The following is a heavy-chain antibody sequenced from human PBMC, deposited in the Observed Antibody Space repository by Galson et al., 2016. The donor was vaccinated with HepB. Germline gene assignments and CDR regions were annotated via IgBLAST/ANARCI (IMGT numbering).Heavy chain of an antibody. Sequence: SLRLSCAASGFTFSSYSMNWVRQAPGKGLEWVSSISSSSSYIYYADSVKGRFTISRDNAKSSLYLQMNSLRAEDTAVYYCARRPIAYYDSSGYYRPDSYYFDYWGQGTLVTVSS. CDR3: ARRPIAYYDSSGYYRPDSYYFDY. CDR2: ISSSSSYI. V-gene: IGHV3-21*01. CDR1: GFTFSSYS. D-gene: IGHD3-22*01. J-gene: IGHJ4*02.